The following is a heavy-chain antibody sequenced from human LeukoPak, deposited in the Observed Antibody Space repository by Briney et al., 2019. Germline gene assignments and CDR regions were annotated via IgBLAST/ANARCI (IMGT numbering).Heavy chain of an antibody. CDR3: ARDIVATIQPI. V-gene: IGHV3-23*01. J-gene: IGHJ4*02. Sequence: GGSLRLSCAASGFTFSSYAMSWVRQAPGKGLEWVSAISGSGGSTYYADSVKGRLTISRDNSKNTLYLQMNSLRAEDTAVYYCARDIVATIQPIWGQGTLVTVSS. CDR1: GFTFSSYA. D-gene: IGHD5-12*01. CDR2: ISGSGGST.